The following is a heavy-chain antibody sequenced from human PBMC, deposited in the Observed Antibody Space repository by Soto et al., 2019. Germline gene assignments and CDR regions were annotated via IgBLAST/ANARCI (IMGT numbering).Heavy chain of an antibody. CDR3: GKERRGSGGFVWSY. CDR2: ISGNGADT. CDR1: GFTVSSYA. Sequence: GLSLRLSSAASGFTVSSYAMSWVLQAAGKGLEWVAAISGNGADTSYADSVRGRFTMSRDNPKDTLFLQRNSLRADDTAVYYRGKERRGSGGFVWSYWGQGILVTVSS. J-gene: IGHJ4*02. V-gene: IGHV3-23*01. D-gene: IGHD6-19*01.